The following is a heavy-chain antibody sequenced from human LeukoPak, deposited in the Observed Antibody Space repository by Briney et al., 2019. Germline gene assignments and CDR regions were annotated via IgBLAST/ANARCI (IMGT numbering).Heavy chain of an antibody. J-gene: IGHJ4*02. CDR1: GFTFSSYA. Sequence: GGSLRLSCAASGFTFSSYAMSWVRQAPGKGPEWVSAISGSGGSTYYADSVKGRFTISRDNSKNTLYLQMNSLRAEDTAVYYCAKNLRIRSIITPSNNDYWGQGTLVTVSS. CDR2: ISGSGGST. CDR3: AKNLRIRSIITPSNNDY. V-gene: IGHV3-23*01.